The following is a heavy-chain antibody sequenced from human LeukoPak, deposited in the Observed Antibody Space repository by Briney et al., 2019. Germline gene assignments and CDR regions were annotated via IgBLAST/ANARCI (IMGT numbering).Heavy chain of an antibody. CDR3: ASGIQLWSRRYYYGMDV. Sequence: ASETLSLTCAVYGGSFSGYYWSWIRQPPGKGLEWIGEINHSGSTNYNPSLKSRVTISVDTSKNQFSLKLSSVTAADTAVYYCASGIQLWSRRYYYGMDVWGQGTTVTVSS. J-gene: IGHJ6*02. V-gene: IGHV4-34*01. D-gene: IGHD5-18*01. CDR1: GGSFSGYY. CDR2: INHSGST.